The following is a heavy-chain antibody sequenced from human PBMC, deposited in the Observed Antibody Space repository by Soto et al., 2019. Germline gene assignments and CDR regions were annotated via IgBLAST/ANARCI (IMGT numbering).Heavy chain of an antibody. CDR3: ARVSNEYGGNGAFDY. J-gene: IGHJ4*02. D-gene: IGHD4-17*01. CDR1: GVSVRSYT. CDR2: VFSSVSA. V-gene: IGHV4-4*07. Sequence: SETLSLTCIVSGVSVRSYTWSWVRQPANKGLEWIGRVFSSVSATYNPSLKSRLTISLDMSRNQFSLQLTSVTAADTALYYCARVSNEYGGNGAFDYWGLGTLVTVSS.